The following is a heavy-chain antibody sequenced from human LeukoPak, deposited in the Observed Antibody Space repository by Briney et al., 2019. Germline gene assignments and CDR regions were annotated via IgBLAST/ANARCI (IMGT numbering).Heavy chain of an antibody. CDR1: GFTFSSDW. D-gene: IGHD1-26*01. CDR3: GRALYRGFDY. Sequence: GGSLRLSCAASGFTFSSDWMHWVRQAPGKGLVWVSRISSDGSSTSYADSVRGRFTISRDNAKNTLYLQMNSLRAEDTAVYYCGRALYRGFDYWGQGTLDTVSS. CDR2: ISSDGSST. J-gene: IGHJ4*02. V-gene: IGHV3-74*01.